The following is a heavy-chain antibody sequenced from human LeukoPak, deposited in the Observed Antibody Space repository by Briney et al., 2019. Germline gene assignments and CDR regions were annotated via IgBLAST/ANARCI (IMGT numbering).Heavy chain of an antibody. CDR3: ARARMKGFDY. CDR1: GFTFSSYS. J-gene: IGHJ4*02. Sequence: GGSLRLSCAASGFTFSSYSMNWVRQAPGKGLEWISSISSSSYIYYADSVKGRFTISRDNAKNSLYLQMNSLRAEDTAVYYCARARMKGFDYWGQGTLVTVSS. CDR2: ISSSSYI. V-gene: IGHV3-21*01.